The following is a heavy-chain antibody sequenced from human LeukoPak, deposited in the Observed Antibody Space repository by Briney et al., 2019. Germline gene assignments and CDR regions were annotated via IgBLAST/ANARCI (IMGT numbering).Heavy chain of an antibody. V-gene: IGHV4-34*01. CDR3: VRNIRYTSGLNWFDP. CDR2: INHSGST. Sequence: SETLSLTCAVYGGSFSGYYWSWIRQPPGKGLEWIGEINHSGSTNYNPSLKSRVTISVDTSKKQCSLQLTSVTAADTAVYYCVRNIRYTSGLNWFDPWGQGTLVTVSS. CDR1: GGSFSGYY. D-gene: IGHD6-19*01. J-gene: IGHJ5*02.